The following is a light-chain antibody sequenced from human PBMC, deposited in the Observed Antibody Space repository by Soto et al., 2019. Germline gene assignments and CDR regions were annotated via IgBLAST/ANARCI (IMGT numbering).Light chain of an antibody. CDR1: SSDVGGYDY. Sequence: QSVLTQPRSVSGSPGQSVTISCTGTSSDVGGYDYVSWYQQHPGKAPKLMIYDVSKRPSGVPDRFSGSKSGNTASLTISGLQAEDEADYYCCSYAGTYTLAVFGGGTQLTV. CDR3: CSYAGTYTLAV. J-gene: IGLJ2*01. V-gene: IGLV2-11*01. CDR2: DVS.